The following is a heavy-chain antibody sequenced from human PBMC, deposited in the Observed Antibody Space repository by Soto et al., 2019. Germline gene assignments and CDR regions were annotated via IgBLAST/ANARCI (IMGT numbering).Heavy chain of an antibody. CDR2: INHSGRT. J-gene: IGHJ4*02. Sequence: QVQLQQWGAGLLKPSETLSLTCAVYGGSFSGYYWTWIRQPPGTGLEWIGEINHSGRTNYNPSLTSRVTISVESPKTHFSRKRTSVSAADAAVYYCARDKITGLFDYWGQGTLVTFSS. V-gene: IGHV4-34*01. CDR3: ARDKITGLFDY. D-gene: IGHD2-8*02. CDR1: GGSFSGYY.